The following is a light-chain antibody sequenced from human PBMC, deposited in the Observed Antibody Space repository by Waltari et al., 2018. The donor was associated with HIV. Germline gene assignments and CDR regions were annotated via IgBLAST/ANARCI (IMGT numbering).Light chain of an antibody. CDR3: QQYYSSPPT. CDR2: WAS. CDR1: QSILYSSKNENF. V-gene: IGKV4-1*01. J-gene: IGKJ1*01. Sequence: DIVMTQSPHSLAVSLGERATINCKSSQSILYSSKNENFLAWYQQKPGQTPKLLIYWASTWGSGGPDRFSGSGSGTDFTLTINSLQSEDVAVYFCQQYYSSPPTFGQGTRVEI.